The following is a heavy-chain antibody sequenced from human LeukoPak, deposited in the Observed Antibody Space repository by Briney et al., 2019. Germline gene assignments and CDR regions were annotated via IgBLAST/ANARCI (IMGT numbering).Heavy chain of an antibody. CDR1: GGSISSYS. D-gene: IGHD3-10*01. J-gene: IGHJ5*02. CDR2: IYYSGSA. Sequence: SETLSLTCTVSGGSISSYSWTWIRQPPGKGLQWIVYIYYSGSAYYNPSLKSRVTISVDTSKNQFSLKLSSVTAADTAVYYCARESNYYGSGTGWFDPWGQGTLVTVSS. V-gene: IGHV4-59*12. CDR3: ARESNYYGSGTGWFDP.